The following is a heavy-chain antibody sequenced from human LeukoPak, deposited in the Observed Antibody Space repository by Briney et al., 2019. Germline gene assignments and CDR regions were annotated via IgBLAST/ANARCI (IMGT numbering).Heavy chain of an antibody. J-gene: IGHJ4*02. Sequence: PGRSLRLSCAASGFTFSHYGMHWVRQAPGKGLEWVAVIWYDGSKKYYADSVKGRFTISRDDSKNTLYLQMNSLRVEDTAVYYCANWGLMVGSGSYYDYWGQGTLVTVSS. D-gene: IGHD3-10*01. V-gene: IGHV3-33*06. CDR1: GFTFSHYG. CDR2: IWYDGSKK. CDR3: ANWGLMVGSGSYYDY.